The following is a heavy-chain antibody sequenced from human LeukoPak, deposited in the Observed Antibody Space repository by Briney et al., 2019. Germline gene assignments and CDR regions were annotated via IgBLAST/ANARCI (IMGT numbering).Heavy chain of an antibody. J-gene: IGHJ4*02. CDR3: AKAALVSSSWTAFDY. Sequence: GGSLRLSCVASGFPFSSYWMTWVRQAPGKGLEWVAVISYDGSNKYYADSVKGRFTISRDNSKNTLYLQMNSLRAEDTAVYYCAKAALVSSSWTAFDYWGQGTLVTVSS. CDR2: ISYDGSNK. CDR1: GFPFSSYW. D-gene: IGHD6-13*01. V-gene: IGHV3-30*18.